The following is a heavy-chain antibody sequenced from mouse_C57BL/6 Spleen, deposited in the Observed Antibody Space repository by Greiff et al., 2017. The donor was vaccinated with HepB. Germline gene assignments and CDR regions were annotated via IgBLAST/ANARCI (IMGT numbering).Heavy chain of an antibody. D-gene: IGHD2-3*01. J-gene: IGHJ2*01. CDR3: ARIMIYDGYYVDY. CDR2: INPSNGGT. Sequence: VQLQQSGTELVKPGASVKLSCKASGYTFTSYWMHWVKQRPGQGLEWIGNINPSNGGTNYNEKFKSKATLTVDKSSSTAYMQLSSLTSEDSAVYYCARIMIYDGYYVDYWGQGTTLTVSS. V-gene: IGHV1-53*01. CDR1: GYTFTSYW.